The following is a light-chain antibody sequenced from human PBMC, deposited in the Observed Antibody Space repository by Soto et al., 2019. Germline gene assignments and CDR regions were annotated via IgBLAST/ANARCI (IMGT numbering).Light chain of an antibody. CDR2: GAS. V-gene: IGKV3-15*01. J-gene: IGKJ1*01. Sequence: EIVMTQTPATLSVSPGGRATLSCRASQSIGDTLAWYQQKPGQAPRLLIYGASSRVTGFPARFSGSGSGTDFTLTITSLQPEDSATYYCQQCYRTPRTFGQGTKVDIK. CDR1: QSIGDT. CDR3: QQCYRTPRT.